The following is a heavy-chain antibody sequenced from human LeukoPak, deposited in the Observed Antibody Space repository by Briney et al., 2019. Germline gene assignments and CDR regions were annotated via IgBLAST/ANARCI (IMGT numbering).Heavy chain of an antibody. J-gene: IGHJ3*02. CDR2: IYYSGST. D-gene: IGHD5-12*01. Sequence: SETPSLTCTVSGGSISSYYWSWIRQPPGKGLEWIGYIYYSGSTNYNPSLKSRLTISVDTSKSQFSLKLSSVTAADTAVYYCARLGSGYASDAFDIWGQGTMVTVSS. CDR3: ARLGSGYASDAFDI. V-gene: IGHV4-59*08. CDR1: GGSISSYY.